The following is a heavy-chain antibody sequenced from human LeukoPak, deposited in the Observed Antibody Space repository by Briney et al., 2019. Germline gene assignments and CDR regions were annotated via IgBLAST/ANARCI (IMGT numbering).Heavy chain of an antibody. CDR3: ARGLFGYYDSSGYYFFDY. CDR1: GYTFTSYG. CDR2: ISAYNGNT. Sequence: ASVKVSCKASGYTFTSYGISWVRQASGQGLEWMGWISAYNGNTNYAQKLQGRVTMTTDTSTSTAYMELRSLRSDDTAVYYCARGLFGYYDSSGYYFFDYWGQGTLVTVSS. D-gene: IGHD3-22*01. V-gene: IGHV1-18*01. J-gene: IGHJ4*02.